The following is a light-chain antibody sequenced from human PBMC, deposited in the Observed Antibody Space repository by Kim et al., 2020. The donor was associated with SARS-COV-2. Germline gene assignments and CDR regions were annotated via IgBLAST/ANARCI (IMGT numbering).Light chain of an antibody. Sequence: LSPGESATLSCRASQSVSSYLAWYQQKPGQAPRLLIYDAYNRATGIPARFSGSGSGTDFSLTISSLETEDFAVYYCQQRSDWPLTFGGGTKVDIK. CDR1: QSVSSY. V-gene: IGKV3-11*01. CDR2: DAY. J-gene: IGKJ4*01. CDR3: QQRSDWPLT.